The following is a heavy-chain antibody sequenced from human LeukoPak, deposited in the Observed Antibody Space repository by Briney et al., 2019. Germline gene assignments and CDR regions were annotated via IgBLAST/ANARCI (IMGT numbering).Heavy chain of an antibody. CDR3: ARGSIKNFDY. D-gene: IGHD3-9*01. Sequence: PSETLSLTCTVSGGSISSYYWSWIRQPPGKGLEWIGYIYYSGSTNYNPSLKSRVTISVDTSKNQFSLKLSSVTAADTAVYNCARGSIKNFDYWGQGTLVSVSS. CDR1: GGSISSYY. V-gene: IGHV4-59*01. J-gene: IGHJ4*02. CDR2: IYYSGST.